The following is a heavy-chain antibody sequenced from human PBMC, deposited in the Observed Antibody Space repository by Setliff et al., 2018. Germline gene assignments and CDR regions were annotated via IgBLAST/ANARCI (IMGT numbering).Heavy chain of an antibody. CDR3: VRGGLAAAGKKGVFEH. J-gene: IGHJ4*02. D-gene: IGHD6-13*01. Sequence: ASVKVSCKASGYAFTNYYMFWVRQAPGQGPEWMGTINTGGGSASIVDQFQGRVTMARDTSTSTVYLELNSLRSDDTAVYYCVRGGLAAAGKKGVFEHWGQGTLVTVSS. CDR2: INTGGGSA. V-gene: IGHV1-46*01. CDR1: GYAFTNYY.